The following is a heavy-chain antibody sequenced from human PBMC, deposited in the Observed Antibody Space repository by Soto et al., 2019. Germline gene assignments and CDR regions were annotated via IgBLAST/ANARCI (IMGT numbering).Heavy chain of an antibody. V-gene: IGHV3-7*01. CDR3: AREVWGPVD. J-gene: IGHJ4*02. CDR2: IKEDGIQK. Sequence: EVQLVESGGGLVQPGGSLRLSCEASGFTFTSYTMIWVRQSPGEGLEWLANIKEDGIQKNYVDSVKGRFTISRDNAKKSLYLQMNSLRVDYTAVYYCAREVWGPVDWGQGTLVTVSS. D-gene: IGHD7-27*01. CDR1: GFTFTSYT.